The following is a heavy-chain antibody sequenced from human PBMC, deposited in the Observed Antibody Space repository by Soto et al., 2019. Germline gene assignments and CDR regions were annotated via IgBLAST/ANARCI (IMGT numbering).Heavy chain of an antibody. J-gene: IGHJ4*02. CDR2: IYYSGTS. Sequence: SETLSLTCTVSGGSISSGGYYWSWIRQHPGKGLEWIGYIYYSGTSYYNPSVKSRVTISLDTSKNQFSLKLSSVTAADTAVYYCARAAATGTFILDYWGQGTLVTVSS. CDR1: GGSISSGGYY. V-gene: IGHV4-31*03. D-gene: IGHD6-13*01. CDR3: ARAAATGTFILDY.